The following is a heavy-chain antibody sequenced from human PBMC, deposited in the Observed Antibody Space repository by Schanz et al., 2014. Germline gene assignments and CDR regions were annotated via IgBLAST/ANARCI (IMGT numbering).Heavy chain of an antibody. CDR1: GFTVNTNY. CDR2: MYINSGST. J-gene: IGHJ4*02. V-gene: IGHV3-53*01. D-gene: IGHD3-10*01. Sequence: EVQLVESGGGLIQPGGSLRLSCAVSGFTVNTNYMSWVRQAPGKGLEWISSMYINSGSTQYADSVKGRFIISRDSSKNTLFLQMNSLRAEDTAVYYCAVLGGFGELPRDYRGQGTLVTVSS. CDR3: AVLGGFGELPRDY.